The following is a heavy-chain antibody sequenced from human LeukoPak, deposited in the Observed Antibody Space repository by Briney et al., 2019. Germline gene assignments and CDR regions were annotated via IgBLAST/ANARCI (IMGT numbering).Heavy chain of an antibody. CDR2: ISSSSSYI. V-gene: IGHV3-21*01. D-gene: IGHD2-15*01. Sequence: GGSLRLSCAASGFTFSSYSMNWVRQAPGKGLEWVSSISSSSSYIYYADSVKGRFTISRDNAKNSLYLQMNSLKAEDTAVYYCARDRGYCSGGSCYENDYWGQGTLVTVSS. J-gene: IGHJ4*02. CDR3: ARDRGYCSGGSCYENDY. CDR1: GFTFSSYS.